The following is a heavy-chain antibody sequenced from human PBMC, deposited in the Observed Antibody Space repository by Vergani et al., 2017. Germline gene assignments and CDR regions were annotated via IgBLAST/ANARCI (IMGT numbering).Heavy chain of an antibody. V-gene: IGHV1-69*08. J-gene: IGHJ4*02. Sequence: QVQLVQSGAEVKKPGSSVKVSCKASGGTFSSYTISWVRQALGQGLEWMGRIIPIIGIANYAQKFQGIVTITADKSTSTAYMDLSSLRSEDTAVYYCARDPTTVTTVDYWGQGTLVTVSS. CDR1: GGTFSSYT. CDR2: IIPIIGIA. CDR3: ARDPTTVTTVDY. D-gene: IGHD4-11*01.